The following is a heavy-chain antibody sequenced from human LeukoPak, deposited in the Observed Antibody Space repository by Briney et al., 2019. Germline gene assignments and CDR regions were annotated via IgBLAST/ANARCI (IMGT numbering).Heavy chain of an antibody. J-gene: IGHJ4*02. CDR2: ISSSSSYI. Sequence: GGSLRLSCAASGFTFSSYSMSWVRQAPGKGLEWVSSISSSSSYIYYADSVKGRFTISRDNAKNSLYLQMNSLRAEDTAVYYCARLQRVVPAAKVIAIPYYFDYWGQGTLVTVSS. CDR1: GFTFSSYS. V-gene: IGHV3-21*01. D-gene: IGHD2-2*01. CDR3: ARLQRVVPAAKVIAIPYYFDY.